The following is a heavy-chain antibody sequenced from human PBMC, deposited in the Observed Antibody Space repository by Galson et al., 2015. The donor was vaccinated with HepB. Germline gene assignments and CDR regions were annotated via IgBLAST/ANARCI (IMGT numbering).Heavy chain of an antibody. CDR3: ARFVGVQYRDYNNLFDP. V-gene: IGHV4-39*01. Sequence: EHLSLTCTVSGGSISDTSYFWGWIRQTPEKGLEWIGNIYYSGNTYYNPSLKRRVTISVDTAKNQFYLKLSSMTAADTSIYYCARFVGVQYRDYNNLFDPWGQGTLVTVSS. D-gene: IGHD4-17*01. J-gene: IGHJ5*02. CDR2: IYYSGNT. CDR1: GGSISDTSYF.